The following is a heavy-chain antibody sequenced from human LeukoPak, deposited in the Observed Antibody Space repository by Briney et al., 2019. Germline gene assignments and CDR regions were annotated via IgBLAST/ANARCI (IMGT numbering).Heavy chain of an antibody. CDR3: ARDRDYYDSSGYWAFDI. CDR1: GGSISSYY. D-gene: IGHD3-22*01. J-gene: IGHJ3*02. Sequence: SETLSLTCTVSGGSISSYYWSWIRQPPGKGLEWIGYIYYNGSTNYNPSLKSRVTISVDTSKNQFSLKLSSVTAADTAVYYCARDRDYYDSSGYWAFDIWGQGTMVTVSS. CDR2: IYYNGST. V-gene: IGHV4-59*01.